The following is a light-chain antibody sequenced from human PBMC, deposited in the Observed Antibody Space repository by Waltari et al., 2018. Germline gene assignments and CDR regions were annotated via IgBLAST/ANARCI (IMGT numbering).Light chain of an antibody. V-gene: IGLV1-47*01. CDR2: KNK. Sequence: SVLTQPPSASGTPGQTVTIPCSGSRPTIGSTFLYWYQQLPGMAPQLLIYKNKQRPSGVPDRFSGSKSGTSASLAISGLRSDDEAEYYCAAWDDNLTGPLFGGGTKVTVL. J-gene: IGLJ3*02. CDR3: AAWDDNLTGPL. CDR1: RPTIGSTF.